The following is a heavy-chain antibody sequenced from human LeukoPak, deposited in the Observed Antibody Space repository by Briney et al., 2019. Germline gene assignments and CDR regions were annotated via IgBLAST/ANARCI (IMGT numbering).Heavy chain of an antibody. J-gene: IGHJ4*02. Sequence: RSSETLSLTCTVSGGSISSSSYSWSWIRQPPGKGLEWIEYIYYSGSTYYNPSLKSRVTISVDTSKNQFSLKLSSVTAADTAVYYCARGEYGSGRYYYFDYWGQGTLVTVSS. CDR2: IYYSGST. V-gene: IGHV4-30-4*07. CDR3: ARGEYGSGRYYYFDY. D-gene: IGHD3-10*01. CDR1: GGSISSSSYS.